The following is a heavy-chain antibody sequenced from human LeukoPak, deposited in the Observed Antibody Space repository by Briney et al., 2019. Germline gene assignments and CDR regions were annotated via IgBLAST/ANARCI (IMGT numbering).Heavy chain of an antibody. CDR1: GFTFSSYS. J-gene: IGHJ3*02. D-gene: IGHD2-2*01. CDR3: AASSTSWQRYAFDI. CDR2: ISSSSSYI. Sequence: GGSLRLSCAASGFTFSSYSMNWVRQAPGKGLEWVSSISSSSSYIYYADSVKGRFTISRDNAKNSLYLQMNSLRAEDTAVYYCAASSTSWQRYAFDIWGQGTMVTVSS. V-gene: IGHV3-21*01.